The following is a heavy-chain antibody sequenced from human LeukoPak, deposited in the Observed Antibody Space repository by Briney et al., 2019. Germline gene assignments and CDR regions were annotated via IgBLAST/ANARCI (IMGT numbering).Heavy chain of an antibody. Sequence: GGPLRLSCAASGFTFSSYGMHWVRQAPGKGLEWVAVIWYDGSNKFYADSVQGRFTISRDNSKNTLYLQMNSLRAEDTAVYYCARDRAAADLDYWGQGTLVTVSS. J-gene: IGHJ4*02. D-gene: IGHD6-13*01. CDR2: IWYDGSNK. CDR1: GFTFSSYG. V-gene: IGHV3-33*01. CDR3: ARDRAAADLDY.